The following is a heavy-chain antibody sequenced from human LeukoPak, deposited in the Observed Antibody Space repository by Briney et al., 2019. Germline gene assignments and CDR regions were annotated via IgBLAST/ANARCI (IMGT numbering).Heavy chain of an antibody. Sequence: KPGGSRSLSCAAPGLSTINDWMSGVRQAPGKGLEWVARVKSKSAGETTDYAAPVKGRFTISRDDSKNTLYLQMNSLKTEDTAVYYCTLIQGWGSGSYYRDFWGQGTLVTVSS. CDR2: VKSKSAGETT. CDR1: GLSTINDW. J-gene: IGHJ4*02. D-gene: IGHD3-10*01. CDR3: TLIQGWGSGSYYRDF. V-gene: IGHV3-15*01.